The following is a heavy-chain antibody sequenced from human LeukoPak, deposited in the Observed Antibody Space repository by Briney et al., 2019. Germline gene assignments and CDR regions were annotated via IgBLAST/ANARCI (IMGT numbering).Heavy chain of an antibody. Sequence: GGSLRLSCAASGFTFSSYWMSWVRQAPGKGLEWVANIKQDGSEKYYVDSVKGRFTISRDNAKNSLYLQMNSLRAEDTAVYYCARDIYELGDWFDPWGQGTLVTVSS. CDR3: ARDIYELGDWFDP. CDR1: GFTFSSYW. CDR2: IKQDGSEK. J-gene: IGHJ5*02. D-gene: IGHD1-7*01. V-gene: IGHV3-7*01.